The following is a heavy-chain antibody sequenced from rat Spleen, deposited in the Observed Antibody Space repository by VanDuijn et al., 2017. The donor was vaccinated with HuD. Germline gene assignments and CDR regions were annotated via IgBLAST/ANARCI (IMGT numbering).Heavy chain of an antibody. J-gene: IGHJ2*01. V-gene: IGHV5-27*01. CDR2: ISTSGSRT. CDR1: GFTFSNYY. CDR3: TREGGTAFY. Sequence: EVQLVESGGGLVQPGRSLKLSCAASGFTFSNYYMAWVRQAPKKGLEWVATISTSGSRTYYPDSVKGRFTISRDNAKSTLYLQMNSLRSEDTATYYCTREGGTAFYWGQGVMVTVSS.